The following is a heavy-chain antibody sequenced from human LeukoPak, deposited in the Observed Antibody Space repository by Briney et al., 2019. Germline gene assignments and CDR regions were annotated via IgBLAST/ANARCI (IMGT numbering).Heavy chain of an antibody. V-gene: IGHV7-4-1*02. CDR1: GYTFTKYN. D-gene: IGHD3-22*01. J-gene: IGHJ5*02. CDR3: ARDPSSGSSRFVP. CDR2: INTNTGNP. Sequence: ASVKVSCKASGYTFTKYNINWVRQAPGQGLEWMGWINTNTGNPTYAQGFTGRFVFSLDTSVSTAYLQISSLKAEDTAVYYCARDPSSGSSRFVPWGQGTLVTVSS.